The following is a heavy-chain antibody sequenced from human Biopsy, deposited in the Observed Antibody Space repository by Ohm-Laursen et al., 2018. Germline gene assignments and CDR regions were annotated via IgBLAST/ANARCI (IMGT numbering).Heavy chain of an antibody. CDR1: GDSISSYY. CDR2: VYYTGST. Sequence: SETLSLTWTVSGDSISSYYWSWIRQPPGKGLEWIGYVYYTGSTDYNPSLQSRVTISVDTSKNHFSLRLRSVTPADTAIYYCARDRGYYSDRTVPGYFDLWGRGTLVTASS. D-gene: IGHD3-22*01. V-gene: IGHV4-59*01. J-gene: IGHJ2*01. CDR3: ARDRGYYSDRTVPGYFDL.